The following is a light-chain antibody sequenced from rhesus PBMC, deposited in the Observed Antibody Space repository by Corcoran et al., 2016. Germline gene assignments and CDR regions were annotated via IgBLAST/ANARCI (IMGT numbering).Light chain of an antibody. Sequence: DIQMTQSPSALSASVGDRVIISSRASQNIYTYIAWYQQKPGKAPKLLIYAASSVQTGIPSRFSGSGSWTVFTLPISLLQPKDSAAFYCQQYFDFPLPFGVVTKVEF. CDR2: AAS. V-gene: IGKV1S8*01. CDR1: QNIYTY. CDR3: QQYFDFPLP. J-gene: IGKJ4*01.